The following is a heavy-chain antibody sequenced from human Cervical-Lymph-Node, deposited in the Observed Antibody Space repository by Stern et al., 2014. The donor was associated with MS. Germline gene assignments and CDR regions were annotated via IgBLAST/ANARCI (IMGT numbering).Heavy chain of an antibody. Sequence: QFTLRESGPTLVKPTQTLTLTCTFSGFSLTTSGVGVGWIRQPPGKALEWLAFIYWDDDKVYSPSLKTRLTITKDTSKNQVVLTVTNMDPVDTATYYCTNFDLHYWGQGTLVTVSS. CDR3: TNFDLHY. V-gene: IGHV2-5*02. CDR2: IYWDDDK. J-gene: IGHJ4*02. D-gene: IGHD3-9*01. CDR1: GFSLTTSGVG.